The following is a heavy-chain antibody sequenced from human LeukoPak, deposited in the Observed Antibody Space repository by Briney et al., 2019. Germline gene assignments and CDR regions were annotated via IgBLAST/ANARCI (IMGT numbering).Heavy chain of an antibody. J-gene: IGHJ5*02. CDR1: GGSISSGGYY. CDR3: ASYYSSSNWFDP. V-gene: IGHV4-31*03. CDR2: IYYSGST. D-gene: IGHD4-11*01. Sequence: SETLSLTCTVSGGSISSGGYYWSWIRQHPGKGLEWIGYIYYSGSTYYNTSLKSRVTISVDTSKNQFSLKLSSVTAADTAVYYCASYYSSSNWFDPWGQGTLVTVSS.